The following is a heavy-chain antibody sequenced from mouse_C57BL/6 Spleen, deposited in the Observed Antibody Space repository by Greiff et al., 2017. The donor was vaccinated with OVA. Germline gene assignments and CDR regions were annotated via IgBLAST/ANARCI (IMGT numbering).Heavy chain of an antibody. J-gene: IGHJ4*01. CDR2: ISSGSSTI. V-gene: IGHV5-17*01. CDR3: ARRAGYYYAMDY. CDR1: GFTFSDYG. Sequence: EVQLVESGGGLVKPGGSLKLSCAASGFTFSDYGMHWVRQAPEKGLEWVAYISSGSSTIYYADTVKGRFTTSRDNAKNTLFLQMTSLRSEDTAMYYCARRAGYYYAMDYWGQGTSVTVSS. D-gene: IGHD3-3*01.